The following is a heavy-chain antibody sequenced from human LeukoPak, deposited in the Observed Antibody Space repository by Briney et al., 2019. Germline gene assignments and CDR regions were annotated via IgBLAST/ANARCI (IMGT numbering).Heavy chain of an antibody. CDR3: ARGRGVRGGNFDY. J-gene: IGHJ4*02. D-gene: IGHD3-10*01. CDR1: GGSISSSNYY. CDR2: IYYSGST. V-gene: IGHV4-39*07. Sequence: SETLSLTCTVSGGSISSSNYYWGWIRQPPGKGLEWIGSIYYSGSTYYNPSLKSRVTISVDTSKNQFSLKLSSVTAADTAVYYCARGRGVRGGNFDYWGQGTLVTVSS.